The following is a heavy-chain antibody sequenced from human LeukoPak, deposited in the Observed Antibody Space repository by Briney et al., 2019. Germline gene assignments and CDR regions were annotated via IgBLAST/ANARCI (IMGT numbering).Heavy chain of an antibody. D-gene: IGHD6-19*01. J-gene: IGHJ4*02. Sequence: ASVKVSCKASGYTFSGYYIHWIRQAPGQGLEWMGWINTNTGNPTYAQGFTGRFVFSLDTSVSTAYLQISNLKAEDTAVYYCARDGSGWYLEYDYWGQGTLVTVSS. CDR1: GYTFSGYY. V-gene: IGHV7-4-1*02. CDR2: INTNTGNP. CDR3: ARDGSGWYLEYDY.